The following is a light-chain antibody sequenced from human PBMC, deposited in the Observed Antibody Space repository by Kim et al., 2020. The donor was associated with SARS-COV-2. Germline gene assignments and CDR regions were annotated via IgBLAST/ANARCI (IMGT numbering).Light chain of an antibody. CDR3: KQYGSCST. CDR1: QNIDTW. Sequence: GDRVTITCRASQNIDTWLAWFQQHPGKAPKLLIYYASTLENGFPSRFSGSGSWTEFTLAISNLQPDDFATYYCKQYGSCSTFGQGTKV. V-gene: IGKV1-5*01. J-gene: IGKJ1*01. CDR2: YAS.